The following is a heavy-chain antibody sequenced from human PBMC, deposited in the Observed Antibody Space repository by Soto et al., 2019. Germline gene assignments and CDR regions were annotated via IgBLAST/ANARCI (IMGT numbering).Heavy chain of an antibody. CDR2: IVVGSGNT. CDR3: AAAAGSPRFLESMDV. Sequence: SVKVSFKSSGFTFTISAVQCLRHALGQRLEWIGWIVVGSGNTNYAQKFQERVTITRDMSTSTAYMELSSLRSEDTAVYYCAAAAGSPRFLESMDVWGQGTTVTVSS. J-gene: IGHJ6*02. D-gene: IGHD3-3*01. V-gene: IGHV1-58*01. CDR1: GFTFTISA.